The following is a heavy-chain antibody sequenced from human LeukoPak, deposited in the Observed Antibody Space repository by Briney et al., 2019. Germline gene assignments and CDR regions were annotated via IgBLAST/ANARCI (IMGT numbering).Heavy chain of an antibody. D-gene: IGHD1-26*01. CDR1: GFTLSTYD. CDR2: ITTAGDT. V-gene: IGHV3-13*01. Sequence: GGSLRLSCAASGFTLSTYDMHWVRQPTGKGLEWVSGITTAGDTFYPPSVKGRFTISRENAKNSLYLQMNSLRAEDTAVYYCAKGDTTWELPHDDWGQGTLVIVPS. J-gene: IGHJ4*02. CDR3: AKGDTTWELPHDD.